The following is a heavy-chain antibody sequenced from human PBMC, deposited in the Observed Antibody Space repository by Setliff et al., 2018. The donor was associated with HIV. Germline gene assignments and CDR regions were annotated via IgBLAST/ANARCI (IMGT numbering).Heavy chain of an antibody. CDR2: IYHTGRT. CDR3: ARILVAAAGTGFDP. V-gene: IGHV4-34*01. CDR1: GGSFSSYY. Sequence: SETLSLTCAVYGGSFSSYYWTWIRQPPGKGLEWTGSIYHTGRTYYNRSLESRLTISIDTSKNQFSLKVSSVTAADTAVYYCARILVAAAGTGFDPWGQGILVTVSS. D-gene: IGHD6-13*01. J-gene: IGHJ5*02.